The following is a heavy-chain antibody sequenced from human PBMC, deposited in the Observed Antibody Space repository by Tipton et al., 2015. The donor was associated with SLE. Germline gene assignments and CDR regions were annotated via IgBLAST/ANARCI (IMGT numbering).Heavy chain of an antibody. D-gene: IGHD1-26*01. V-gene: IGHV4-4*02. J-gene: IGHJ1*01. Sequence: TLSLTCAVSGGSIRSGNWWSWVRQPPGKGLEWIGEIFHSGSTNFNPSLKSRVTISLDKSNNQFSLNLNSVTAADTAVYYCARSDFLRERLFEFWGQGKLVTVSS. CDR2: IFHSGST. CDR1: GGSIRSGNW. CDR3: ARSDFLRERLFEF.